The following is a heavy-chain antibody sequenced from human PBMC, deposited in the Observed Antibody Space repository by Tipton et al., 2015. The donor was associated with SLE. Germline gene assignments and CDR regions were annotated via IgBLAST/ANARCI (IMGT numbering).Heavy chain of an antibody. J-gene: IGHJ6*03. Sequence: GSLRLSCAASGFTFSNYAMSWVRQAPGKGLEWVSAISGSGGSTYYADSVKGRFTISRDNAKNSLHLQMNSLRAEDTAVYYCARVLYGDGYDYMDVWGKGTTVTVSS. V-gene: IGHV3-23*01. D-gene: IGHD4-17*01. CDR1: GFTFSNYA. CDR2: ISGSGGST. CDR3: ARVLYGDGYDYMDV.